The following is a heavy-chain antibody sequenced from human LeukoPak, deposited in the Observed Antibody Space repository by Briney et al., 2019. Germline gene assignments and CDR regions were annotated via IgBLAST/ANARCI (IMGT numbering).Heavy chain of an antibody. CDR2: IWYDGSIK. D-gene: IGHD2-2*01. CDR1: GFTFSSYG. V-gene: IGHV3-33*01. J-gene: IGHJ4*02. Sequence: PGGSLRLSCGTPGFTFSSYGMHWVRQAPGKGLEWVVVIWYDGSIKYYADSVKGRFTISRDNSKNTLYLQMNGLRAEDTAVYYCARSGRGTSCPFDYWGQGTLVTVSS. CDR3: ARSGRGTSCPFDY.